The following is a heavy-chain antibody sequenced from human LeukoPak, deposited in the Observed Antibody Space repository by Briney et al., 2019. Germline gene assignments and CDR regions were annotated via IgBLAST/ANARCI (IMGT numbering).Heavy chain of an antibody. V-gene: IGHV3-53*04. Sequence: RGSLRLSCAASGFTVSSNYMSWVRQAPGKGLEWVSVIYSGGSTYYADSVKGRFTISRHNSKNTLYLQMNSLRAEDTAVYYCARDALVTAMGTDYYYYYGMDVWGQGTTVTVSS. J-gene: IGHJ6*02. CDR2: IYSGGST. CDR1: GFTVSSNY. CDR3: ARDALVTAMGTDYYYYYGMDV. D-gene: IGHD2-21*02.